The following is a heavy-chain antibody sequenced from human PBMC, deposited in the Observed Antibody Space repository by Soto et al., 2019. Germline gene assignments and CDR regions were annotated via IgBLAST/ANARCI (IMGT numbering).Heavy chain of an antibody. D-gene: IGHD3-22*01. J-gene: IGHJ6*02. CDR1: GGPISTYY. CDR3: AREGGYYESSGSGVYHYLGVDV. V-gene: IGHV4-4*07. Sequence: SETLSLTCTVSGGPISTYYWSWFRQPAGKGLEWIGRIYTSGGTSYNSPFKSRVTMSVDTSNNQFSLRLYSVTAADTAVYYCAREGGYYESSGSGVYHYLGVDVWGQGTTVTVS. CDR2: IYTSGGT.